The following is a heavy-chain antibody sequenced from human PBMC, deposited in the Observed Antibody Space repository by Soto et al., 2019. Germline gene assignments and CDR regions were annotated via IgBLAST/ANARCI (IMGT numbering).Heavy chain of an antibody. V-gene: IGHV3-73*01. D-gene: IGHD6-19*01. CDR1: GFTFSGSA. J-gene: IGHJ6*03. CDR3: TRLAAVAGPHTGPEDYYYYYMDV. CDR2: IRSKANSYAT. Sequence: GGSLRLSCAASGFTFSGSAMHWVRQASGKGLEWVGRIRSKANSYATAYAASVKGRFTISRDDSKNTAYLQMNSLKTEDTAVYYCTRLAAVAGPHTGPEDYYYYYMDVWGKGTTVTVSS.